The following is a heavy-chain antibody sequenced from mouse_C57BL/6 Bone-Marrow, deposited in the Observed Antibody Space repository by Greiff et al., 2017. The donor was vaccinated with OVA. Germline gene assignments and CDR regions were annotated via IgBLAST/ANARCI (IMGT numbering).Heavy chain of an antibody. V-gene: IGHV1-69*01. CDR2: IDPSDSYT. CDR1: GYTITSYW. Sequence: QVQLQQSGAELVMPGASVKLSCTASGYTITSYWMHWVKQRPGQGLEWIGEIDPSDSYTNYNQKFKGKSTLTVDTSSSTAYMQLSSLTSENSAVYYGARDYHFAKYDSRENAMDYWGQGTAVTVSS. J-gene: IGHJ4*01. D-gene: IGHD1-1*01. CDR3: ARDYHFAKYDSRENAMDY.